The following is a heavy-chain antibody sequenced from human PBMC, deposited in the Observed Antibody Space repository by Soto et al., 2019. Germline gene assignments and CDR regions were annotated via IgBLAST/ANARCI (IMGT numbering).Heavy chain of an antibody. CDR2: IYWDDDK. CDR3: AHSPPPSVTTSAEYFQH. V-gene: IGHV2-5*02. CDR1: GFSLSTSGVG. Sequence: QITLKESGPTLVKPTQTLTLTCTFSGFSLSTSGVGVGWIRQPPGKALERLALIYWDDDKRYSPSLKSRLTITKDTSRNQVVLTMTTMDPVDTATYYCAHSPPPSVTTSAEYFQHWGQGTLVTVSS. J-gene: IGHJ1*01. D-gene: IGHD4-17*01.